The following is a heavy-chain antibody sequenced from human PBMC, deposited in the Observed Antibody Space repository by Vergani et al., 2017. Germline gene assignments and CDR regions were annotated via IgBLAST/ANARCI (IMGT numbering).Heavy chain of an antibody. J-gene: IGHJ6*02. CDR2: INHSGST. CDR3: ASNLAVAAKPSKYYYYYYGMDV. CDR1: GGSFSGYY. Sequence: QVQLQQWGAGLLKPSETLSLTCAVYGGSFSGYYWSWIRQPPGKGLEWIGEINHSGSTNYNPSLKSRVTISVDTSKNQFSLKLSSVTAADTAVYYCASNLAVAAKPSKYYYYYYGMDVWGQGTTVTVSS. D-gene: IGHD6-19*01. V-gene: IGHV4-34*01.